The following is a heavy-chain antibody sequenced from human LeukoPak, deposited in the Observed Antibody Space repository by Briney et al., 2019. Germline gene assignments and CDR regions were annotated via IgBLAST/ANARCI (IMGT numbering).Heavy chain of an antibody. CDR3: ARDRSASYRFDY. D-gene: IGHD1-26*01. V-gene: IGHV4-4*07. CDR1: GDSISGYY. Sequence: PSETLSLTCSVSGDSISGYYWSWIRQPAGKGLEWIGRIYTSGSTNYNPSLKSRVTMSVDTSKNQFSLNLTSATAADTAVYYCARDRSASYRFDYWGQGTLVTVSS. CDR2: IYTSGST. J-gene: IGHJ4*02.